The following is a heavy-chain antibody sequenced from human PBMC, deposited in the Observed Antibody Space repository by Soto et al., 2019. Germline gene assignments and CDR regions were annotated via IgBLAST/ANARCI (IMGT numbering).Heavy chain of an antibody. D-gene: IGHD3-10*01. CDR1: GFSLSTSGVG. CDR2: IYWDDDK. J-gene: IGHJ4*02. Sequence: SGPTLVNPTQTLTLTCTFSGFSLSTSGVGVGWIRQPPGKALEWLALIYWDDDKVYSPSLESRLTITKDTSKNQVVLTMTIMDPVDTVTYFCAHSLWFGELVPYYFDYWGQGTLVTLSS. CDR3: AHSLWFGELVPYYFDY. V-gene: IGHV2-5*02.